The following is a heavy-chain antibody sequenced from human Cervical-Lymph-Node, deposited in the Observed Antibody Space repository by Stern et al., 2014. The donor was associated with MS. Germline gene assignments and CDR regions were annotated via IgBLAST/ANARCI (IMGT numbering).Heavy chain of an antibody. V-gene: IGHV1-2*02. D-gene: IGHD2-2*01. CDR3: ARTPYQLLDWYFDL. CDR2: INPNRGGT. CDR1: GYTFTGYY. J-gene: IGHJ2*01. Sequence: QVQLVQSGAEVKKPGASVKVSCKASGYTFTGYYIHLVRQAPGHGLEWMGWINPNRGGTNYAQKFSGRVTMTRDTSISTAYMELSRLRSDDTAVYYCARTPYQLLDWYFDLWGRGTLVTVSS.